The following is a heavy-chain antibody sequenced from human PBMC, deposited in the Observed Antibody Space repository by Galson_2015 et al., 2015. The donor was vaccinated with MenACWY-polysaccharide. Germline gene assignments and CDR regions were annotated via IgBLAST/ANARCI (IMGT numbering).Heavy chain of an antibody. CDR1: GFSFSANG. CDR3: AKVGPRSSWTMGIDY. V-gene: IGHV3-23*01. J-gene: IGHJ4*02. CDR2: SGSGGGL. Sequence: LRLSCAASGFSFSANGMSWVRQAPGRGLEWVSGSGSGGGLYYADSVKGRFTVSRDNSKNTLYLQMNNLRAEDTAVYYCAKVGPRSSWTMGIDYWGQGT. D-gene: IGHD6-13*01.